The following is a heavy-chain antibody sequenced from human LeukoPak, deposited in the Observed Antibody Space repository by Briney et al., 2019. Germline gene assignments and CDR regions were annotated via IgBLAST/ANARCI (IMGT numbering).Heavy chain of an antibody. CDR2: IYSSGST. CDR1: GGSISSSSYY. D-gene: IGHD3-22*01. Sequence: SETLSLTCTVSGGSISSSSYYWGWIRQPAGKGLEWIGRIYSSGSTNYNPSLRSRATISIDTSSNEFSLKLSSVTAADTAVYYCVSSGYNPRFYYYYLDVWGKGTTVTISS. V-gene: IGHV4-61*02. CDR3: VSSGYNPRFYYYYLDV. J-gene: IGHJ6*03.